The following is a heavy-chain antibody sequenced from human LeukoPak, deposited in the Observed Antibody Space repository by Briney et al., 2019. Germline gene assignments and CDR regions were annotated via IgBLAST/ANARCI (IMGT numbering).Heavy chain of an antibody. D-gene: IGHD1-26*01. CDR2: ISAYNGNT. V-gene: IGHV1-18*01. J-gene: IGHJ4*02. CDR1: GYTFTSYG. CDR3: AREWGSYSTSAGNFDY. Sequence: GASVKVSCKASGYTFTSYGITWVRPAPGQGLEWMGWISAYNGNTYYAQKLQGRVTMTTDTSTSTAYMELRSLRSDDTAVYYCAREWGSYSTSAGNFDYWGQGTLVTVSS.